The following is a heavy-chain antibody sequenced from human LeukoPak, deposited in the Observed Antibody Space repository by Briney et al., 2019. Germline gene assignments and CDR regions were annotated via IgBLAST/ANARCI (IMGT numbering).Heavy chain of an antibody. CDR2: INPNSGGT. CDR3: ARDQLLYEDYYGMDV. V-gene: IGHV1-2*06. Sequence: ASVKVSCKASGYTFTGYYMHWVRQAPGQGLEWMGRINPNSGGTNYAQKFQGRVTMTRDTSISTAYVELSRLRSDDTAVYYCARDQLLYEDYYGMDVWGQGTTVTVSS. CDR1: GYTFTGYY. J-gene: IGHJ6*02. D-gene: IGHD2-2*02.